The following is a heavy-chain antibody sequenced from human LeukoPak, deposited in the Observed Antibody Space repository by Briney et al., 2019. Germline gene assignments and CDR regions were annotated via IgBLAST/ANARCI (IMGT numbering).Heavy chain of an antibody. CDR1: GGSISSYY. Sequence: SETLSPTCTVSGGSISSYYWSWIRQPPGKGLEWIGYIYYSGSTNYNPSLKSRVTISVDTSKNQLSLKLSSVTAADTAVYHCARAVRGVSLYYYGTDVWGQGTTVTVSS. J-gene: IGHJ6*02. CDR2: IYYSGST. V-gene: IGHV4-59*01. CDR3: ARAVRGVSLYYYGTDV. D-gene: IGHD3-10*01.